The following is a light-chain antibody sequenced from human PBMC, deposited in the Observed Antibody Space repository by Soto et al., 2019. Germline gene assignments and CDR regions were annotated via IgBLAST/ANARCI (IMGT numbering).Light chain of an antibody. V-gene: IGKV3-15*01. Sequence: EIVMTQSPATLSVSPGERATLSCRASQSVSSNLAWYQQKPGQAPRLLIYGASTRATGIPARFSGSGAGTDFTLTISSLQPEDFATYYCQQFKSYPLTFGGGTKVDI. CDR3: QQFKSYPLT. J-gene: IGKJ4*01. CDR2: GAS. CDR1: QSVSSN.